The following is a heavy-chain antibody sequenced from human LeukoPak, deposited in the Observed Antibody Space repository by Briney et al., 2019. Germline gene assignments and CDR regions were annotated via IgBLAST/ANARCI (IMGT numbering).Heavy chain of an antibody. D-gene: IGHD3-22*01. Sequence: GGSLRLSCAVSGFTFTIYGMNWVRQAPGKGPEWVSGITGSGGTTYYADSVKGRFTISRDNSKNTLYLQMNSLRVEDTAVYYCARGLFLSGYLDAFDIWGQGTVVTVSS. V-gene: IGHV3-23*01. CDR3: ARGLFLSGYLDAFDI. CDR1: GFTFTIYG. CDR2: ITGSGGTT. J-gene: IGHJ3*02.